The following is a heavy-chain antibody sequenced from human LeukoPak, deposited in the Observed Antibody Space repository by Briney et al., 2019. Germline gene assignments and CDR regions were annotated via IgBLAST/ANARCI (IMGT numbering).Heavy chain of an antibody. J-gene: IGHJ6*02. V-gene: IGHV1-2*02. CDR3: ARGYCSSTSCYFLHYYYYGMDV. CDR1: GYTFTGYY. D-gene: IGHD2-2*01. Sequence: ASVKVSCTASGYTFTGYYMHWVRQAPGQGIEWMGWINPNSGGTNYAQKFLGRVTMTRDTSISTAYMELSRLRSDDTAVYYCARGYCSSTSCYFLHYYYYGMDVWGQGTTVTVSS. CDR2: INPNSGGT.